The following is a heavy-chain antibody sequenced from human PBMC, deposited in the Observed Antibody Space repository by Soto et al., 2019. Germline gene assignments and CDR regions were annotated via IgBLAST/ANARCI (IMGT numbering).Heavy chain of an antibody. V-gene: IGHV1-69*13. CDR2: IIPIFGTA. D-gene: IGHD3-10*01. J-gene: IGHJ6*02. CDR1: GGTFSSYA. CDR3: ARSIIYGSGSSAPTYYGMDV. Sequence: GASVKVSCKASGGTFSSYAISWVRQAPGQGLEWMGGIIPIFGTANYAQKFQGRVTITADESTSTAYMELSSLRSEDTAVYYCARSIIYGSGSSAPTYYGMDVWGQGTTVTVS.